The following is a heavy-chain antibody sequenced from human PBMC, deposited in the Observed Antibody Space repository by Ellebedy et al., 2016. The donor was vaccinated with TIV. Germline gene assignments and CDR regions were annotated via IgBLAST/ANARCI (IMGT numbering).Heavy chain of an antibody. J-gene: IGHJ4*02. CDR1: GGSISSSSYY. CDR2: MYYSGTT. D-gene: IGHD1-26*01. V-gene: IGHV4-39*01. CDR3: ARRGVGATYFDS. Sequence: MPSETLSLTCTVSGGSISSSSYYWDWIRQSPGKGLEWIGSMYYSGTTLYNPSLKSRVTISVDTSKNQFSLKLTSVTAAGTTMYYCARRGVGATYFDSWGQGTLVTVSS.